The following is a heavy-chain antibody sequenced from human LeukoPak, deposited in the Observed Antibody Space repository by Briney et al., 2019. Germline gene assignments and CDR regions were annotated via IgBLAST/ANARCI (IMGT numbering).Heavy chain of an antibody. CDR2: IYYSGST. CDR1: GGSISSYY. CDR3: AREAEAKYSNYVDY. D-gene: IGHD4-11*01. J-gene: IGHJ4*02. Sequence: PSETLSLTCTVSGGSISSYYWSWTRQPPGKGLEWIGYIYYSGSTNYNPSLKSRVTISVDTSKNQFSLKLSSVTAADTAVYYCAREAEAKYSNYVDYWGQGTLVTVSS. V-gene: IGHV4-59*01.